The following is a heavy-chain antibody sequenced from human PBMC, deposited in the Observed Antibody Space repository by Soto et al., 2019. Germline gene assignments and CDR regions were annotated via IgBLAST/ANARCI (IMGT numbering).Heavy chain of an antibody. Sequence: GGSLRLSCAASGFTVSSNYMSWVRQAPGKGLEWVSVIYSGDTTYYADSVKGRFTISRDDSKNTLYLQMNSLRAEDTALYYCARDKDSSTRYGYWGQGTLVTVSS. J-gene: IGHJ4*02. D-gene: IGHD5-18*01. CDR2: IYSGDTT. V-gene: IGHV3-53*01. CDR1: GFTVSSNY. CDR3: ARDKDSSTRYGY.